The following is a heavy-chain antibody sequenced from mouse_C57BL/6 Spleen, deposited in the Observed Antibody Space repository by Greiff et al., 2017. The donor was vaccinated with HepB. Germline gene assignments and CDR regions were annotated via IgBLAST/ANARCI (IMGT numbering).Heavy chain of an antibody. J-gene: IGHJ2*01. CDR1: GYTFTSYW. CDR3: ARSGNYYGRDY. V-gene: IGHV1-64*01. D-gene: IGHD1-1*01. CDR2: IHPNSGST. Sequence: VQLQQSGAELVKPGASVKLSCKASGYTFTSYWMHWVKQRPGQGLEWIGMIHPNSGSTNYNEKFKSKATLTVDKSSSTAYMQLSSLTSEDSAVYYCARSGNYYGRDYWGQGTTLTVSS.